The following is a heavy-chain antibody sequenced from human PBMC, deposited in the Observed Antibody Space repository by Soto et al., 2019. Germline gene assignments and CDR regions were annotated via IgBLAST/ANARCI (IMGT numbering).Heavy chain of an antibody. Sequence: QVQLVESGGGLVRPGGSLRLSCAASGFTFSDYYMSWIRQVPGKGLEWVAYISGTSDAIPYADSVKGRFTISRDNAKNSLYLQMNSLGAEDPAVYYCARVGVVTAAGTSDYWGQGTLVTVSS. D-gene: IGHD6-13*01. CDR1: GFTFSDYY. CDR3: ARVGVVTAAGTSDY. J-gene: IGHJ4*02. V-gene: IGHV3-11*04. CDR2: ISGTSDAI.